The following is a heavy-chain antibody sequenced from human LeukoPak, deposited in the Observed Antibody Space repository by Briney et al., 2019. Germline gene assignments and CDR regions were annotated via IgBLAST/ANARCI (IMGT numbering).Heavy chain of an antibody. CDR3: ARDLGYGSSGRGPFDY. CDR1: GDSVSSNGAA. V-gene: IGHV6-1*01. Sequence: QTLSLTCAISGDSVSSNGAAWNWIRQSPSRGLEWLGRTYYRSKWYIDYAVSVQSRITINPDTTINQFSLQLNSVTPEDTAVYYCARDLGYGSSGRGPFDYWGQGTLVTVSS. CDR2: TYYRSKWYI. D-gene: IGHD6-13*01. J-gene: IGHJ4*02.